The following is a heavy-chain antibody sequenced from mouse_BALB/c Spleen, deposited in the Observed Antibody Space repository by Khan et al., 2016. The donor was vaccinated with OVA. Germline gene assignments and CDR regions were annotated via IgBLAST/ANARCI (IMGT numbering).Heavy chain of an antibody. CDR1: GYTFTSYW. Sequence: VQLQESGAELAKPGASVKMSCKASGYTFTSYWMHWVKQRPGQGLEWIGYINPSTGYTEYNQKFKDKATLTADKSSSTAHMQLSSLTSEDSVVYYCARRGRYDIFAYWGQGTLVTVSA. D-gene: IGHD2-3*01. CDR3: ARRGRYDIFAY. CDR2: INPSTGYT. V-gene: IGHV1-7*01. J-gene: IGHJ3*01.